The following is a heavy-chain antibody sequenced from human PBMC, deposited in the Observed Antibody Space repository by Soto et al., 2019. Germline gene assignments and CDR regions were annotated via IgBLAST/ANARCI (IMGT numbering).Heavy chain of an antibody. V-gene: IGHV1-3*01. J-gene: IGHJ6*02. CDR2: INAGNGNT. CDR3: ARAVGYYYGMDV. CDR1: GYTFTSYA. Sequence: QVQLVQSGAEVKKPGASVKVSCKASGYTFTSYAMHWVRQAPGQRLEWMGWINAGNGNTKYSQKFQGRVTITRDTSASTAYMELSSLRSEDTAVYYCARAVGYYYGMDVWGQGTTVTVSS.